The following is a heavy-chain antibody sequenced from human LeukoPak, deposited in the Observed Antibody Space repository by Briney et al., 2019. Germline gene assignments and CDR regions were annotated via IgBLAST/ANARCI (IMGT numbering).Heavy chain of an antibody. CDR3: ARHGDGYKTNDAFDI. Sequence: PSETLSLTCAVYGGSFSGYYWSWIRQPPGKGLEWIGEINHSGSTNYNPSIKSRVTISVDTSKNQFSLKLSSVTAADTAVYYCARHGDGYKTNDAFDIWGQGTMVTVSS. J-gene: IGHJ3*02. CDR2: INHSGST. CDR1: GGSFSGYY. V-gene: IGHV4-34*01. D-gene: IGHD5-24*01.